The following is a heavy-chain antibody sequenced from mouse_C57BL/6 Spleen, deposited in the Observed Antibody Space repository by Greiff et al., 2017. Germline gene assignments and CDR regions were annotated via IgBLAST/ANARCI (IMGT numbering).Heavy chain of an antibody. CDR1: DYTFTSYW. CDR2: IHPNSGST. D-gene: IGHD2-5*01. J-gene: IGHJ4*01. CDR3: ARYYSNYDYYAMDY. Sequence: VQLQQPGAELVKPGASVKLSCKASDYTFTSYWMHWVKQRPGQGLEWIGMIHPNSGSTNYNEKFKSKATLTVDKSSSTAYMQLSSLTSEDSAVYYCARYYSNYDYYAMDYWGQGTSVTVSS. V-gene: IGHV1-64*01.